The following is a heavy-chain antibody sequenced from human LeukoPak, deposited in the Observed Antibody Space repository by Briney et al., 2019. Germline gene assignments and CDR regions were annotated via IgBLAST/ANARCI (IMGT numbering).Heavy chain of an antibody. D-gene: IGHD5-18*01. CDR3: ASSGYSYGSEYY. V-gene: IGHV3-7*03. J-gene: IGHJ4*02. CDR1: GFTFSSYW. Sequence: GGSLRLSCAASGFTFSSYWMSWVRQAPGKGLEWVANIKQDGSEKYYVDSVKGRFTISRDNAKNSLYLRINSLRAEDTAVYYCASSGYSYGSEYYWGQGTLVTVSS. CDR2: IKQDGSEK.